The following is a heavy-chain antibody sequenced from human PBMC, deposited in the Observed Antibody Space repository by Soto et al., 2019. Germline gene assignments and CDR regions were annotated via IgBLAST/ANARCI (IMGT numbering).Heavy chain of an antibody. CDR3: VKNNGWDGKSDAFDI. Sequence: EVPLLESGGGLVQPGGSLRLSCAASGFSFSSFALTWVRQAPGKGLEWVSAISGSGGHTYYADSVTGRFTISRDNSNNTLYLQMNSLRAEETALYSCVKNNGWDGKSDAFDIWRQATMVTVSS. CDR2: ISGSGGHT. J-gene: IGHJ3*02. D-gene: IGHD6-19*01. CDR1: GFSFSSFA. V-gene: IGHV3-23*01.